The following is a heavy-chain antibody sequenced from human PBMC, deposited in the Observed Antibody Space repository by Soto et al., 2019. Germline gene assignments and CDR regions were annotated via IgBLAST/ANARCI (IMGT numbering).Heavy chain of an antibody. J-gene: IGHJ4*02. Sequence: GGSLRLSCTASGFTFGDYAMSWFRQAPGKGLEWVGFIRSKAYGGTTEYAASVKGRFTISRDDSKSIAYLQMNSLKTEDTAVYYCTRVGLQHYYDSSGYYPNFDYWGQGTLVTVSS. CDR3: TRVGLQHYYDSSGYYPNFDY. CDR2: IRSKAYGGTT. V-gene: IGHV3-49*03. CDR1: GFTFGDYA. D-gene: IGHD3-22*01.